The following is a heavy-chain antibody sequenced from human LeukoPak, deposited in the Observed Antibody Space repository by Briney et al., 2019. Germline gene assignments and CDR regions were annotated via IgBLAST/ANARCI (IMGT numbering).Heavy chain of an antibody. CDR1: GNYC. Sequence: GGSLRLSCAASGNYCMHWVRQAPGKGLEWVSGISWNSGTIGYADSVKGRFTISRDNAKNSLYLQMNSLRAEDTALYYCAKSSNYYYNYGMDVWGQGTTVTVSS. V-gene: IGHV3-9*01. CDR2: ISWNSGTI. CDR3: AKSSNYYYNYGMDV. J-gene: IGHJ6*02. D-gene: IGHD5/OR15-5a*01.